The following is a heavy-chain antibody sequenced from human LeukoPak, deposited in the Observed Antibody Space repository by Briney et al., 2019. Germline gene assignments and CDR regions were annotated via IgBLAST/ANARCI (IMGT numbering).Heavy chain of an antibody. D-gene: IGHD3-10*01. J-gene: IGHJ4*02. Sequence: ASVKVSCKASGYTFTSYGISWVRQAPGQGLEWMGSIRAYNGNTNYAQKLQGRVTMTTDTSTSTAYMELRSLRSDDTAVYYCARVGYYGSGSYYREYWGQGTLVTVSS. CDR3: ARVGYYGSGSYYREY. CDR2: IRAYNGNT. V-gene: IGHV1-18*04. CDR1: GYTFTSYG.